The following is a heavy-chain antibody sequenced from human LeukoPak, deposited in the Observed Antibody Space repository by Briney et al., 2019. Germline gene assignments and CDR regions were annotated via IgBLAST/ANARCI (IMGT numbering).Heavy chain of an antibody. CDR2: IFHSGST. J-gene: IGHJ4*02. V-gene: IGHV4-30-4*01. CDR3: VRGRSTGTIDY. Sequence: PSETLSLTCTVSGDFISSGDHYWSWIRQAPGKGLEWIGYIFHSGSTYYNPSLRSRLTVSLDTSKNQFSLKLTSVTAADSAVYYCVRGRSTGTIDYWGQGTLVTVSS. CDR1: GDFISSGDHY. D-gene: IGHD2-2*01.